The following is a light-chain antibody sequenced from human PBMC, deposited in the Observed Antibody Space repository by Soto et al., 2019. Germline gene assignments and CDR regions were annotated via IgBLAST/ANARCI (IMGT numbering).Light chain of an antibody. CDR3: QQYNNWPRT. J-gene: IGKJ1*01. V-gene: IGKV3-15*01. CDR1: QSVSSD. CDR2: SAS. Sequence: SQSPSTLSVSTGERATLSRRASQSVSSDLAWYHQKPGQAPRLLIYSASTRATGIPARFSGSGSGTEFTLTINSLQSEDFAVYYCQQYNNWPRTFAQGTKVAIK.